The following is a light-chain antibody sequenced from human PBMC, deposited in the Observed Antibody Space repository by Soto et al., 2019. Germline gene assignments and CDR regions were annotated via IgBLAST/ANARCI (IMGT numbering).Light chain of an antibody. CDR1: QGVSNY. Sequence: DIQLTQSPSFLSASVGDRVTITCRASQGVSNYLAWYQQKPGKAPKLLIYSASTLQSGVPSRFSGCGSGTDFTLTIGSLQPEDFATYYCQQYNSYVFGQGTKLEIK. CDR3: QQYNSYV. J-gene: IGKJ2*01. V-gene: IGKV1-9*01. CDR2: SAS.